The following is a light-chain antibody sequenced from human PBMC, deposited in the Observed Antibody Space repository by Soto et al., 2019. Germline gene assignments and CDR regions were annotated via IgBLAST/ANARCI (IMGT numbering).Light chain of an antibody. CDR3: QQYGNSPIT. V-gene: IGKV3-20*01. J-gene: IGKJ5*01. CDR1: QSVTNNY. CDR2: GAS. Sequence: DIVLTQSPGPLSLSPGERATLSCRASQSVTNNYLAWYQQKPGQAPRLLIDGASSRATGVPDRFSGTGSGTDFTLTISRLEPEDFVVFYCQQYGNSPITFGQGTRLEIK.